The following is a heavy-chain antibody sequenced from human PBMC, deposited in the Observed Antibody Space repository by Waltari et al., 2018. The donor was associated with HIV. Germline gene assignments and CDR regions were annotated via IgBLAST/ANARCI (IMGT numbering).Heavy chain of an antibody. CDR1: GFTFDDYA. D-gene: IGHD2-15*01. Sequence: EVQLVESGGGLVQPGRSLRLSCAASGFTFDDYAMHWVRQVPGEGLDWVSCITWNSGRTGYADSVKGRFIISRDSGKNSVYLQMNGLRVEDTALYYCAKSDIDYGMDVWGQGTTVTVSS. V-gene: IGHV3-9*01. CDR2: ITWNSGRT. CDR3: AKSDIDYGMDV. J-gene: IGHJ6*02.